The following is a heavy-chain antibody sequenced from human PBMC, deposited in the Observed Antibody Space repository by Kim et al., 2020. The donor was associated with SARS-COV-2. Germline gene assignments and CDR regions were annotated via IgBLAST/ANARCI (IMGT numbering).Heavy chain of an antibody. CDR2: VSTYNGNT. CDR1: GYTFSTYS. Sequence: ASVKVSCKTSGYTFSTYSINWMRQAPGQGLEWMGWVSTYNGNTHFAQIFQGRVSMIAEKSTSTAYMELRDLTSDDTAVYFCARGITMGPNGFDIWGQGTTVIVSS. J-gene: IGHJ3*02. CDR3: ARGITMGPNGFDI. V-gene: IGHV1-18*04. D-gene: IGHD3-10*01.